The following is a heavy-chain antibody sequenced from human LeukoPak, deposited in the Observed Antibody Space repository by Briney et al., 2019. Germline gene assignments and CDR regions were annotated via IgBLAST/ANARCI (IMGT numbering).Heavy chain of an antibody. Sequence: SETLSLTCTVFGGSLSTYYWNWIRQTPGKGLEWIGYIYNIGRTNYTPSLRSRVTMSIDTSKDQFSLTVRSVTPADTAIYYCARDMAPLGAFDIWGQGTMVTVSS. CDR1: GGSLSTYY. V-gene: IGHV4-59*01. D-gene: IGHD3-16*02. CDR2: IYNIGRT. J-gene: IGHJ3*02. CDR3: ARDMAPLGAFDI.